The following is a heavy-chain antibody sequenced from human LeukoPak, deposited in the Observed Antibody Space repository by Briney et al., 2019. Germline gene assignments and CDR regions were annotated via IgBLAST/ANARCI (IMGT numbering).Heavy chain of an antibody. Sequence: GGSLRLSCAASGFTFSSYSMNWVRQAPGKGLEWVSSISSSSSYIYYADSVKGRFTISRDNAKNSLYLQVNSLRAEDTAVYYCARGTPTRLPYYMDVWGKGTTVTVSS. D-gene: IGHD2-15*01. CDR1: GFTFSSYS. V-gene: IGHV3-21*01. CDR3: ARGTPTRLPYYMDV. J-gene: IGHJ6*03. CDR2: ISSSSSYI.